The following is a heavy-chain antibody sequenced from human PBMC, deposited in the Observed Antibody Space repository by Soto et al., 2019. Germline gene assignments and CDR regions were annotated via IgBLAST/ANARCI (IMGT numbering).Heavy chain of an antibody. Sequence: PSETLSLTCSVSGGYISSSSYYWGCIRQPPGKGLEWIGSIYYSGSTYYNPSLKSRVTISVDTSKNQFSLKLSSVTAADTAVYYCARHSGIVGATLQGGAFDIWGQGTMVTVSS. J-gene: IGHJ3*02. CDR2: IYYSGST. CDR3: ARHSGIVGATLQGGAFDI. D-gene: IGHD1-26*01. V-gene: IGHV4-39*01. CDR1: GGYISSSSYY.